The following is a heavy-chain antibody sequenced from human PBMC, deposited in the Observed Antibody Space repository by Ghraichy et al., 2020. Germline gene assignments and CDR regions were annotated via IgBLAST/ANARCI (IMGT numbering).Heavy chain of an antibody. CDR2: ISGDGGNT. CDR1: GFTFHDYA. V-gene: IGHV3-43*02. J-gene: IGHJ4*02. D-gene: IGHD5-12*01. Sequence: GGSLRLSCAASGFTFHDYAMHWVRQAPGKGLEWVSLISGDGGNTYYADSVKGRFTISRDNSKNSLYLQMNSLRTEDTAFYYCAKPGVRSGYDPDYWGQGTLVTVSS. CDR3: AKPGVRSGYDPDY.